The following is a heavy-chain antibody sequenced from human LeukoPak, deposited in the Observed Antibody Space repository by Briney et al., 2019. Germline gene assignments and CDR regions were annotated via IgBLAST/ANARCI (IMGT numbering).Heavy chain of an antibody. CDR2: MNPNSGNT. Sequence: ASVTVSCKASVYTFTIYDINWVRQATGQGLEWMGWMNPNSGNTGYAQKFQGRVTMTRNTSISTAYMELSSLRSEDTAVYYCARERSIAVAALDYWGQGTLVTVSS. CDR1: VYTFTIYD. J-gene: IGHJ4*02. CDR3: ARERSIAVAALDY. V-gene: IGHV1-8*01. D-gene: IGHD6-19*01.